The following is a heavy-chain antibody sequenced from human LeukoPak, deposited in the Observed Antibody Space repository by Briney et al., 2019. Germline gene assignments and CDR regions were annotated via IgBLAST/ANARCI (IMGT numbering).Heavy chain of an antibody. D-gene: IGHD3-22*01. V-gene: IGHV3-48*01. Sequence: GGSLRLSCATSGLSFSNFAMNWVRQAPGKGLEWISYINYDNRTIYYADSVKGRFVISRDGAKNTVFLQLNSLRVEDTAVYYCATASYYDTSGFKSYWYFDIWGRGTLVTVPS. J-gene: IGHJ2*01. CDR3: ATASYYDTSGFKSYWYFDI. CDR1: GLSFSNFA. CDR2: INYDNRTI.